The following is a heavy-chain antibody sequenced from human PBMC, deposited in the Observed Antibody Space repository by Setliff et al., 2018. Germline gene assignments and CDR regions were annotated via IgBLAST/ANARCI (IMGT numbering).Heavy chain of an antibody. CDR1: GFTFSNCW. Sequence: PGGSLRLSCAASGFTFSNCWVSWVRQAPGKGLEWVASIKPDGSEKYYVDSVKGRFTISRDNAKNSLSLQMNSLRTGDTAVYYCFGAGTCSYWGQGTLVTVSS. V-gene: IGHV3-7*01. J-gene: IGHJ4*02. CDR2: IKPDGSEK. D-gene: IGHD3-10*01. CDR3: FGAGTCSY.